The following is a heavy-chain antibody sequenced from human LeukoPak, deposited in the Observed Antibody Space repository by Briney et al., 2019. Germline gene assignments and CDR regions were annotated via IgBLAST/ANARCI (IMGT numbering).Heavy chain of an antibody. CDR2: INPNSGGT. V-gene: IGHV1-2*06. CDR1: GYTFTGYY. J-gene: IGHJ4*02. CDR3: ASLLRGYSYGGVDY. D-gene: IGHD5-18*01. Sequence: ASVKVSCKASGYTFTGYYMHWVRQAPGQGLEWMGRINPNSGGTNYAQKFQGRVTMTRDTSISTAYMELSRLRSDDTAVYYCASLLRGYSYGGVDYRGQGTLVTVSS.